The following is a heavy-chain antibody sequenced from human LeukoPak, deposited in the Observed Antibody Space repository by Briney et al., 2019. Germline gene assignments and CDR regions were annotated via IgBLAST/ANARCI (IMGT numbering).Heavy chain of an antibody. CDR2: IIPIFGTA. D-gene: IGHD1-20*01. J-gene: IGHJ6*02. Sequence: GASVKVSCKASGGTFSSYAISWVRQAPGQGLEWMGGIIPIFGTANYAQKFQGRVTITADESTSTAYMELSSLRSEDTAVYYCARDHGYNWNPSAYTYYYYGMDVWGQGTTVTVSS. CDR1: GGTFSSYA. CDR3: ARDHGYNWNPSAYTYYYYGMDV. V-gene: IGHV1-69*13.